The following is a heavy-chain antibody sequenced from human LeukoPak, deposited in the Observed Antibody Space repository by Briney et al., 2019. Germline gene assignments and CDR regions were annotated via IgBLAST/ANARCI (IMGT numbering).Heavy chain of an antibody. CDR2: INPNSGDT. J-gene: IGHJ4*02. Sequence: ASVKVSCKASGYTFTGYYMHWVRQAPGQGLEWMGWINPNSGDTNYAQKFQGRVTMTRDTSISTAYMDLSRLRSDDTAVYYCAREGVIKSFDYWGQGTLATVSS. D-gene: IGHD3-3*01. CDR1: GYTFTGYY. CDR3: AREGVIKSFDY. V-gene: IGHV1-2*02.